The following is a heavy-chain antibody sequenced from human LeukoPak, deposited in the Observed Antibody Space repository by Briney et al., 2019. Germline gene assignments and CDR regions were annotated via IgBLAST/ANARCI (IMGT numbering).Heavy chain of an antibody. V-gene: IGHV3-23*01. CDR1: GFTFSSYA. CDR3: AKDIAVAARNYFDY. Sequence: GGSLRLSCAASGFTFSSYAMSWVRQAPGKGLEWVSAIRGSGGSTYYADSVKGRFTNSRDNSKNTLYLQMNSLRAEDTAVYYCAKDIAVAARNYFDYWGQGTLVTVSS. J-gene: IGHJ4*02. CDR2: IRGSGGST. D-gene: IGHD6-19*01.